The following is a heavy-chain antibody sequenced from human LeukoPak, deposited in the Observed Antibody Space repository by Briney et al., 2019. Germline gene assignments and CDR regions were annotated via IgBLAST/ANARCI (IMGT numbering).Heavy chain of an antibody. D-gene: IGHD2-15*01. CDR2: INHSGST. CDR3: ARVGGGYCSGGSCVYYFDY. V-gene: IGHV4-34*01. CDR1: GGSFSGYY. Sequence: SETLSLTCAVYGGSFSGYYWSWIRQPPGKGLEWIGEINHSGSTNYNPSLKSRVTMSVDTSKNQFSLKLSSVTAADTAVYYCARVGGGYCSGGSCVYYFDYWGQGTLVTVSS. J-gene: IGHJ4*02.